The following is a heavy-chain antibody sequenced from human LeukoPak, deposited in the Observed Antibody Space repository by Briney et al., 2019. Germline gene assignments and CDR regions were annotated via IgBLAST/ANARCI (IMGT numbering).Heavy chain of an antibody. CDR1: GGSISGYY. Sequence: SETLSLTCGVSGGSISGYYWNWIRQPPGKGLEWIGYIYYSGITDYNPSLKSRLTMSVDTSKNQFSLKLNSVTAADTAVYYCARGGTGTYKEGFYDYWGQGTLVTASS. CDR2: IYYSGIT. D-gene: IGHD1-26*01. V-gene: IGHV4-59*01. CDR3: ARGGTGTYKEGFYDY. J-gene: IGHJ4*02.